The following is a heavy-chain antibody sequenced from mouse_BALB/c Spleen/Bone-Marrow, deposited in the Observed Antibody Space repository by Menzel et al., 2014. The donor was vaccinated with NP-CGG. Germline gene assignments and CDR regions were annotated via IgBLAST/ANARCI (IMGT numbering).Heavy chain of an antibody. D-gene: IGHD1-2*01. CDR1: GFSLTSSG. CDR3: ARGGEFITSAFDY. J-gene: IGHJ2*01. V-gene: IGHV2-9*02. CDR2: IWAGGST. Sequence: VQRVESGPGLVAPSQSLSITCTVSGFSLTSSGVHWVRQPPGKGLEWLGVIWAGGSTNYNSALMSRLSISKDNSKSQVFLKMNSLQTDDTAMYYCARGGEFITSAFDYWGQGTTLTVSS.